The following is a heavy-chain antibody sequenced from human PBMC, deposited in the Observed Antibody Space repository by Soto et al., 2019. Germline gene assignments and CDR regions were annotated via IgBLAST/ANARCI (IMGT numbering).Heavy chain of an antibody. D-gene: IGHD3-10*01. CDR3: ARSMVRGVISYYYGMDV. CDR2: INPNSGGT. CDR1: GYTFTGYY. J-gene: IGHJ6*02. Sequence: GASVKVSCKASGYTFTGYYMHWVRQAPGQGLEWMGWINPNSGGTNYAQKFQGRVTMTRDTSISTAYMELSRLRSDDTAVYYCARSMVRGVISYYYGMDVWGQGTTVTVSS. V-gene: IGHV1-2*02.